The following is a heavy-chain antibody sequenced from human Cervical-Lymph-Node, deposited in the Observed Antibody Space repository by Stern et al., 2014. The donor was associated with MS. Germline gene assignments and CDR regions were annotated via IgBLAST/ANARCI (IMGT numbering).Heavy chain of an antibody. D-gene: IGHD6-19*01. CDR2: ISYDGSNK. CDR3: ARGPRGAVASYYYYYGMDV. J-gene: IGHJ6*02. CDR1: GFTFSSYA. V-gene: IGHV3-30-3*01. Sequence: QMQLVQSGGGVVQPGRSLRLSCAASGFTFSSYAMHWVRQAPGKGLEWVAVISYDGSNKYYADSVKGRFTISRDNSKNTLYLQMNSLRAEDTAVYYCARGPRGAVASYYYYYGMDVWGQGTTVTVSS.